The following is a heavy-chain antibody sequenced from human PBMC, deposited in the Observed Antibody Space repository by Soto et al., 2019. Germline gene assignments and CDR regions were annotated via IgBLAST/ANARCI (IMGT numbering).Heavy chain of an antibody. CDR3: ARGGVARGYFDL. V-gene: IGHV3-48*03. CDR1: GFSFSAAE. CDR2: TSYSGKTI. Sequence: PXGSLRLSCSASGFSFSAAEMNGLRPAPGKGLEWISYTSYSGKTIYYADSVRGRFTISRDNDKESLYLQLSSLGAEDTAIYYCARGGVARGYFDLWGQGTLVTVSS. J-gene: IGHJ4*02. D-gene: IGHD2-8*01.